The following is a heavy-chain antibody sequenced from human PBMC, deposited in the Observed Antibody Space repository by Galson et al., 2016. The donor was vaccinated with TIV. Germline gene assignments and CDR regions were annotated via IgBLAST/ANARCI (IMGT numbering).Heavy chain of an antibody. J-gene: IGHJ3*02. CDR2: IIPMFKIA. CDR3: ARARGYNFENAFHI. Sequence: SVKVSCKASGGTFSSGAISWVRQAPGQGLEWMGGIIPMFKIADYAQKFQGRVTISADEFPSVAYMELSSLRFEDTAVYYCARARGYNFENAFHIWGQGTMVTVSS. D-gene: IGHD5-18*01. V-gene: IGHV1-69*13. CDR1: GGTFSSGA.